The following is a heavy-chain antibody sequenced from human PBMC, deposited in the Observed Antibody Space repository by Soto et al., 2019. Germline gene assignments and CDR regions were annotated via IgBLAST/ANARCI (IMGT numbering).Heavy chain of an antibody. D-gene: IGHD2-15*01. CDR2: IIPIFGTA. CDR3: AREWDIVATGKGPYCSGGSCYKGYYYYGMDV. V-gene: IGHV1-69*06. CDR1: GGTFSSYA. J-gene: IGHJ6*02. Sequence: GASVKVSCKASGGTFSSYAISWVRQAPGQGLEWMGGIIPIFGTASYAQKFQGRVTITADKSTSTAYMELSSLRSEDTAVYYCAREWDIVATGKGPYCSGGSCYKGYYYYGMDVWGQGTTVTVSS.